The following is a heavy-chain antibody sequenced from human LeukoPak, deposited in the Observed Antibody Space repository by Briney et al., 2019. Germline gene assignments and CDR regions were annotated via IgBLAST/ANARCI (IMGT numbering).Heavy chain of an antibody. Sequence: SVKVSCKASGGTFSSYAISWVRQAPGQGLEWMGGIIPIFGTANYAQKFQDRVTITADESTSTAYMELSSLRSEDTAVYYCAREGSAGIAVAGTVGYFDYWGQGTLVTVSS. J-gene: IGHJ4*02. V-gene: IGHV1-69*13. CDR2: IIPIFGTA. CDR3: AREGSAGIAVAGTVGYFDY. CDR1: GGTFSSYA. D-gene: IGHD6-19*01.